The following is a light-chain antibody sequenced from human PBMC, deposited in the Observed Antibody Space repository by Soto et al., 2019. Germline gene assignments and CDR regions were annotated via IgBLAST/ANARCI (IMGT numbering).Light chain of an antibody. CDR1: QSVNTN. Sequence: EIVRTQSPATLSVSPGERATLSCRASQSVNTNLAWYQQKPGQAPSLLIYGSSTRASGVPARFSGSGSGTEFTLTISSLQSQDFAVYYCQQYTNWPPWTFGQGTKVDFK. CDR2: GSS. J-gene: IGKJ1*01. V-gene: IGKV3-15*01. CDR3: QQYTNWPPWT.